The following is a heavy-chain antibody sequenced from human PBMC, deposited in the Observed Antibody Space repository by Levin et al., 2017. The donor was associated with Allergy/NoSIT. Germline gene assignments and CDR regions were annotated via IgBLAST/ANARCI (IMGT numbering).Heavy chain of an antibody. V-gene: IGHV4-59*01. D-gene: IGHD6-19*01. Sequence: SETLSLTCTVSGASIKNYYWSWIRQPPGKGLEWIGYIYYGGSTNYSPSLKSRVTISIDTSKNQISLKVTSVTAADTAVYYCAREYSGGWWFFEPWGQGTLVTVSS. CDR1: GASIKNYY. CDR3: AREYSGGWWFFEP. CDR2: IYYGGST. J-gene: IGHJ5*02.